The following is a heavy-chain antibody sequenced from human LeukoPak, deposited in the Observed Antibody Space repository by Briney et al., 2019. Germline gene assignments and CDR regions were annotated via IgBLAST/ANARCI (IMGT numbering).Heavy chain of an antibody. Sequence: SETLSLTCTVSGYSISSGYYWGWIRQPPGKGLEWIGSIYHSGSTYYNPSLKSRVTISVDTSKNQFSLKLSSVTAADTAVYYCARLALYTTVTSPSSTRFDYWGQGTLVTVSS. CDR1: GYSISSGYY. J-gene: IGHJ4*02. CDR3: ARLALYTTVTSPSSTRFDY. CDR2: IYHSGST. D-gene: IGHD4-17*01. V-gene: IGHV4-38-2*02.